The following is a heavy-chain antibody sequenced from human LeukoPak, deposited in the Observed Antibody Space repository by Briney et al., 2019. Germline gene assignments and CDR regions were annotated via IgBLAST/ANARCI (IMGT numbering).Heavy chain of an antibody. CDR1: GYTFTGYY. J-gene: IGHJ5*02. D-gene: IGHD6-6*01. CDR2: INPNSGGT. V-gene: IGHV1-2*02. Sequence: ASVKVSCKASGYTFTGYYMHWVRQAPGQGLEWMGWINPNSGGTNYAQKFQGRVTMTRDTSISTAYMELRSLRSDDTAVYYCARDQRYSSSSGWFDPWGQGTLVTVSS. CDR3: ARDQRYSSSSGWFDP.